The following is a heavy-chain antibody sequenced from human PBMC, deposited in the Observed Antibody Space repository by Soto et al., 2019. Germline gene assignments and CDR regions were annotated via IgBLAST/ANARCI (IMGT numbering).Heavy chain of an antibody. V-gene: IGHV4-59*08. J-gene: IGHJ6*02. CDR1: GGSISSYY. Sequence: PSETLSLTCTVSGGSISSYYWSWIRQPPGKGLEWIGYIYYSGSTNYNPSLKSRVTISVDTSKNQFSLKLSSVTAADTAVYYCAGQLPPRYYYGMDVWGQGTTVTVSS. CDR2: IYYSGST. CDR3: AGQLPPRYYYGMDV.